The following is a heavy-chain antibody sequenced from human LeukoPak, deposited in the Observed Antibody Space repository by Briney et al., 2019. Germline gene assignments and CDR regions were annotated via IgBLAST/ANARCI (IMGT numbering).Heavy chain of an antibody. Sequence: GGSLRLSCAASGFTFSDYYMSWIRQAPGKGLEWVSYISTSGSTIYYADSVKGRFTIFRDNAKNSLYLQMNSLRAEDTAVYSCARANFGSESYLDYWGQGTLVTVSS. V-gene: IGHV3-11*01. D-gene: IGHD3-10*01. CDR1: GFTFSDYY. CDR3: ARANFGSESYLDY. CDR2: ISTSGSTI. J-gene: IGHJ4*02.